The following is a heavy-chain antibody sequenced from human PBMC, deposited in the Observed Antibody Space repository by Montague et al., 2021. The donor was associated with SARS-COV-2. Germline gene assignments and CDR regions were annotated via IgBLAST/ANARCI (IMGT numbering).Heavy chain of an antibody. J-gene: IGHJ6*02. V-gene: IGHV4-59*08. CDR3: ARNAYNHYGLDV. Sequence: SETLSLTCTVYGGSFSGYYWSWIRQPPGKGLEWIGYIEDSGTTRXXPSLRSRATISLDLSKNQFSLDLNSVTAADTAVYYCARNAYNHYGLDVWGQGTTVTVSS. CDR2: IEDSGTT. CDR1: GGSFSGYY.